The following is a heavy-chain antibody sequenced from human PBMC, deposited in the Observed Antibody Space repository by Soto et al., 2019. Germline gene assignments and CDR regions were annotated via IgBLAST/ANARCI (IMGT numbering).Heavy chain of an antibody. D-gene: IGHD6-6*01. CDR2: IYYSGST. CDR1: GASMSSGGYY. CDR3: ARDRHNNFFDP. J-gene: IGHJ5*02. Sequence: QVQLQESGPGLVKPSQTLSLTCTVSGASMSSGGYYWTWIRQSPGKGLEWIGYIYYSGSTYYNPSLESRVAISLDTARSQFSLTLHSVTAADTAIYYCARDRHNNFFDPLGQGTLVTVSS. V-gene: IGHV4-31*03.